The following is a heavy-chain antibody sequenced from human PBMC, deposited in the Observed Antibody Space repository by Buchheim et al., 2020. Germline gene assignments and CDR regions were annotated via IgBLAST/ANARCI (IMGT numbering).Heavy chain of an antibody. CDR3: ARDGGAYYYESSGLPY. D-gene: IGHD3-22*01. V-gene: IGHV3-30-3*01. Sequence: QVQLVESGGGVVQPGRSLRLSCAASGFTFSSYAMHWVRQAPGKGLEWVAVISYDGSNKYYADSVKGRFTISRDNSKNTLYLQMNSLRAEDTAVYYCARDGGAYYYESSGLPYWGQGTL. CDR2: ISYDGSNK. J-gene: IGHJ4*02. CDR1: GFTFSSYA.